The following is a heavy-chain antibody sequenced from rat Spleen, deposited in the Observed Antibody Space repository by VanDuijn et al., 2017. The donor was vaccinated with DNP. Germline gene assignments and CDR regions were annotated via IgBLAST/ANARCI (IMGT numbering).Heavy chain of an antibody. CDR3: TRPMDYYSGGFAY. D-gene: IGHD1-1*01. CDR2: ISFDGGDS. CDR1: GFTFSDYY. J-gene: IGHJ3*01. Sequence: EVQLVESGGGLVQPGRSLKLSCAASGFTFSDYYMAWVRQAPTRGLEWVAYISFDGGDSYYADSVKGRFSISRDNAKSTLYLQMNSLRSEDMATYYCTRPMDYYSGGFAYWGQGTLVTVSS. V-gene: IGHV5-22*01.